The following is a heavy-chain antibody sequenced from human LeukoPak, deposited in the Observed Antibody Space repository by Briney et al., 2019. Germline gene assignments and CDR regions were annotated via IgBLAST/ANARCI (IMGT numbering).Heavy chain of an antibody. CDR3: ARGNGYNLDAFDI. V-gene: IGHV3-48*01. D-gene: IGHD5-24*01. CDR2: ISSSSSTI. J-gene: IGHJ3*02. Sequence: GGSLRLSCAASGFTFSSYSMNWARQAPGKGLEWVSYISSSSSTIYYADSVKGRFTISRDNAKNSLYLQMNSLRAEDTAVYYCARGNGYNLDAFDIWGQGTMVTVSS. CDR1: GFTFSSYS.